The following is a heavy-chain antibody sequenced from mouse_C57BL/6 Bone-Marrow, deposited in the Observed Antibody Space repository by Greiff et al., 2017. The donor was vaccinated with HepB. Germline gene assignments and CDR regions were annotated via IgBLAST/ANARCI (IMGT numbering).Heavy chain of an antibody. D-gene: IGHD2-2*01. J-gene: IGHJ2*01. CDR2: ISYDGSN. Sequence: VQLKESGPGLVKPSQSLSLTCSVTGYSITSGYYWNWIRQFPGNKLEWMGYISYDGSNNYNPSLKNRISITRDTSKNQFFLKLNSVTTEDTATYYCARGKGGYDGDYFDYWGQGTTLTVSS. CDR3: ARGKGGYDGDYFDY. V-gene: IGHV3-6*01. CDR1: GYSITSGYY.